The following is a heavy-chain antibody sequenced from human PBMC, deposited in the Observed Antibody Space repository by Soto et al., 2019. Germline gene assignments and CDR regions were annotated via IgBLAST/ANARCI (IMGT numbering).Heavy chain of an antibody. D-gene: IGHD2-15*01. J-gene: IGHJ4*02. CDR3: AREVEGYCSGGSCYDY. CDR2: ISAYNGNT. Sequence: ASVKVSCKASGYTFTSYGISWVRQAPGQGLGWMGWISAYNGNTNYAQKLQGRVTMTTDTSTSTAYMELRSLRSDDTAVYYCAREVEGYCSGGSCYDYWGQGTTVTISS. CDR1: GYTFTSYG. V-gene: IGHV1-18*01.